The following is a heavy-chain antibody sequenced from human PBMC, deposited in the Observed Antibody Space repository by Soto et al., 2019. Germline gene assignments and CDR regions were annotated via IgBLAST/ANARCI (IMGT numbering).Heavy chain of an antibody. Sequence: QVQLVHSGAEVKKPGASVKVSCKASGYTFTSYGISWVRQAPGQGLEWMGWISAYNGNTNYAQKLQGRVTMTTDTSTSTAYMELRSLRSDDTAVYYCARHYDFWSGYLKNWFDPWGQGTLVTVSS. V-gene: IGHV1-18*01. CDR3: ARHYDFWSGYLKNWFDP. CDR1: GYTFTSYG. J-gene: IGHJ5*02. D-gene: IGHD3-3*01. CDR2: ISAYNGNT.